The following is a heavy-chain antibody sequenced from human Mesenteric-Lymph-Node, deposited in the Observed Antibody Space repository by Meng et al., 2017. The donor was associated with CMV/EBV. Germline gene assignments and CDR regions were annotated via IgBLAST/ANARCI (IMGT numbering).Heavy chain of an antibody. CDR2: ISGSGGST. CDR3: AKVQDYYGSGSYYKGVFDI. J-gene: IGHJ3*02. CDR1: GFTFSSYA. V-gene: IGHV3-23*01. Sequence: GGSLRLSCAASGFTFSSYAMSWVRQAPGKGLEWVSAISGSGGSTYYADSVKGRFTISRDNSKNTLYLQMNSLRAEDTAVYYCAKVQDYYGSGSYYKGVFDIWGQGTMVTVSS. D-gene: IGHD3-10*01.